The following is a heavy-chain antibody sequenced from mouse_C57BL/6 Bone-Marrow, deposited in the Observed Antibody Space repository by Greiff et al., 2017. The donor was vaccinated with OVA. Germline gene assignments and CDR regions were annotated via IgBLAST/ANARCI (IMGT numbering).Heavy chain of an antibody. V-gene: IGHV5-16*01. D-gene: IGHD1-1*01. J-gene: IGHJ4*01. CDR1: GFTFSDYY. CDR3: ARDGDYSYAMDY. Sequence: EVKLVESEGGLVQPGSSMKLSCTASGFTFSDYYMAWVRQVPEKGLEWVANINYDGSSTYYLDSLKSRFIISRDNAKNILYLQMSSLKSEDTATYYCARDGDYSYAMDYWGQGTSVTVSS. CDR2: INYDGSST.